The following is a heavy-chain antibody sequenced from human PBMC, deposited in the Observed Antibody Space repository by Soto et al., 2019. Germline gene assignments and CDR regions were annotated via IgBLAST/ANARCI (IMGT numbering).Heavy chain of an antibody. J-gene: IGHJ4*02. Sequence: GSLRLSCAASGFTFSSYGMHWVRQAPGKGLEWVAVIWYDGSNQYYADSVKGRFTISRDNSKNTVYLQMNSLRAEDTAVYYCARESPDGFYYFDYWGQGALVTVSS. CDR1: GFTFSSYG. CDR2: IWYDGSNQ. D-gene: IGHD5-12*01. CDR3: ARESPDGFYYFDY. V-gene: IGHV3-33*01.